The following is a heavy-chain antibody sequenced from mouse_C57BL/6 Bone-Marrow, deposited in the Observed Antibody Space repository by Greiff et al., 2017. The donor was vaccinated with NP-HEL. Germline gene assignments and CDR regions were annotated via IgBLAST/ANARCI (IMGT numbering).Heavy chain of an antibody. CDR3: AISRWLLQFAY. D-gene: IGHD2-3*01. J-gene: IGHJ3*01. V-gene: IGHV1-69*01. Sequence: VQLQQPGAELVMPGASVKLSCKASGYTFTSYWMHWVKQRPGQGLEWIGEIDPSDSYTNYNQKFKGKSTLTVDKSSSTAYMQLSSLTSEDSAVYYCAISRWLLQFAYWCQGTLVTVSA. CDR2: IDPSDSYT. CDR1: GYTFTSYW.